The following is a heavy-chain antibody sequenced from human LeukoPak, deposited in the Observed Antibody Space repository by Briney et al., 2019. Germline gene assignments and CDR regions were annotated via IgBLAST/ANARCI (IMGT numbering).Heavy chain of an antibody. CDR2: ISAYNGNT. J-gene: IGHJ4*02. V-gene: IGHV1-18*01. Sequence: ASVRVSCKASGYTFTRYGISWVRQAPGQGLEWMGWISAYNGNTNYAQKLQGRVTMTTDTYTSTAYMELRSLRSDYTDVYYCARSIWNPDYWGQGTLVTVSS. CDR3: ARSIWNPDY. CDR1: GYTFTRYG. D-gene: IGHD1-1*01.